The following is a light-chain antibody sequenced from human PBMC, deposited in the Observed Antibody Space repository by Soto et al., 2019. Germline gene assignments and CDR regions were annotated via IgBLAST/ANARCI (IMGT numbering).Light chain of an antibody. CDR1: QSVSSSY. J-gene: IGKJ4*01. V-gene: IGKV3-20*01. CDR3: QQYGSSPALT. Sequence: EIVWTQSPGTLSLSPGERATLSGRAIQSVSSSYLAWYQQKPGQAPRLLIYGASSRATGIPDRFSGSGSGTDFTLTISRLEPEDFAVYYCQQYGSSPALTFGGGTKVDIK. CDR2: GAS.